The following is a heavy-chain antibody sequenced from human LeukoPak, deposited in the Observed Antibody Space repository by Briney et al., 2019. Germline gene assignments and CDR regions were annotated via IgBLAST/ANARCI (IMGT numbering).Heavy chain of an antibody. CDR2: IYSGGST. V-gene: IGHV3-66*01. D-gene: IGHD3-10*01. CDR1: GFTVSSNY. J-gene: IGHJ4*02. CDR3: AKVHGSGSYYSDY. Sequence: PGGSLRLSCAASGFTVSSNYMSWVRQAPGKGLEWVSVIYSGGSTYYADSVKGRFTISRDNSKNTLYLQMNSLRAEDTAVYYCAKVHGSGSYYSDYWGQGTLVTVSS.